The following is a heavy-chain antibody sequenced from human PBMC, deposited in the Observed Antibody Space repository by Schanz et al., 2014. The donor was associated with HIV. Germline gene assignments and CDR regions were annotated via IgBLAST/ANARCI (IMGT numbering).Heavy chain of an antibody. CDR2: IWYDGSNK. Sequence: QVHLVESGGGLIQPGGSLRLSCAASGFSVTQGYISWVRQAPGKGLEWVAVIWYDGSNKYYADSVKGRFTISRDNSKNTLYLQMNSLRSEDTAVYYCARAGLHDYGDSGLDYWGQGTLVTVSS. D-gene: IGHD4-17*01. V-gene: IGHV3-33*08. CDR3: ARAGLHDYGDSGLDY. J-gene: IGHJ4*02. CDR1: GFSVTQGY.